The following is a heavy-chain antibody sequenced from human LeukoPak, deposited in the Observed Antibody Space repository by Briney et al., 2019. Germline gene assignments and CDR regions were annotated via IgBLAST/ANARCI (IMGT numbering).Heavy chain of an antibody. J-gene: IGHJ2*01. V-gene: IGHV4-59*08. Sequence: SETLSLTCTVSGGSIISYYRSWIRQPPGKGLEWIGYIYYSGSTNYNTSLKSRVTISVGASKNQFSLKLSSVTAADTAVYYCARRYYDSSGYYQDKHRYFAPWGRGTLVTVSS. CDR3: ARRYYDSSGYYQDKHRYFAP. CDR2: IYYSGST. D-gene: IGHD3-22*01. CDR1: GGSIISYY.